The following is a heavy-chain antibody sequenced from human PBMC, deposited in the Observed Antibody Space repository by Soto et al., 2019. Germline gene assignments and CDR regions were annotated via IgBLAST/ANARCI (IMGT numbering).Heavy chain of an antibody. V-gene: IGHV4-31*03. D-gene: IGHD2-15*01. CDR1: CGSISSGGYY. CDR2: IYYSGST. J-gene: IGHJ5*02. Sequence: SETLSLTCTVSCGSISSGGYYWSWIRQHPGKGLEWIGYIYYSGSTYYNPSLKSRVTISVDTSKNQFSLKLSSVTAADTAVYYCARASQAHIVVVVAASRDNWFDPWGQGTLVTVSS. CDR3: ARASQAHIVVVVAASRDNWFDP.